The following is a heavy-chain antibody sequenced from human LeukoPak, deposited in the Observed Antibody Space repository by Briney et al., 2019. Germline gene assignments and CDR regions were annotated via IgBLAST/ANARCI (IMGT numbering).Heavy chain of an antibody. CDR3: AREKTYGSGTYYNNLFDP. D-gene: IGHD3-10*01. J-gene: IGHJ5*02. CDR1: GGSIRSGSYY. Sequence: SETLSLTCTVSGGSIRSGSYYWRWIRQPAGKGLEWIRRIYTSGSTNLNPSLKSRVTISVDTSKNQFSLKLSSVTAADTAVYYCAREKTYGSGTYYNNLFDPWGQGILVTVSS. CDR2: IYTSGST. V-gene: IGHV4-61*02.